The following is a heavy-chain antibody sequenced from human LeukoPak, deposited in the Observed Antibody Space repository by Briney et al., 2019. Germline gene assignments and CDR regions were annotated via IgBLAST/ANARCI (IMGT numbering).Heavy chain of an antibody. CDR3: ARDPSIAARHDAFDI. J-gene: IGHJ3*02. CDR2: IIPIFGIA. Sequence: AAVKVSCKASGGTFSSYAISWTRQAPGQGLEWMGRIIPIFGIANYAQKFQGRVTITADKSTSTAYMELSSLRSEDTAVYYCARDPSIAARHDAFDIWGQGTMVTVSS. CDR1: GGTFSSYA. D-gene: IGHD6-6*01. V-gene: IGHV1-69*04.